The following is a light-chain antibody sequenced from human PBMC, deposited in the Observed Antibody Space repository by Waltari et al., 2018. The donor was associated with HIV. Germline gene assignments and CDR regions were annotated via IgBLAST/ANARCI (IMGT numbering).Light chain of an antibody. V-gene: IGLV2-14*03. CDR2: EVY. J-gene: IGLJ3*02. CDR1: PMSIDPLNY. Sequence: QSALTQPASVSGSPGQSITISCSFPPMSIDPLNYLSCSQQHPGNVPKLLFFEVYSRPAGLSDRFSASKSGNTASLTISDLQPEDEADYFCSSYSTRNFLMFGGGTKLTVL. CDR3: SSYSTRNFLM.